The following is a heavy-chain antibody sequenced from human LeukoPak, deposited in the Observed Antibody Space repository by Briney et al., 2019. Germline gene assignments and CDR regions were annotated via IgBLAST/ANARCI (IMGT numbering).Heavy chain of an antibody. CDR3: ARLVVVTAISGMDV. Sequence: SETLSLTCAVSGGSISSGGYSWSWIRQPPGKGLEWIGYIYYSGSTYYNPSLKSRVTISVDTSKNQFSLKLSSVTAADTAVYYCARLVVVTAISGMDVWGQGTTVTVSS. D-gene: IGHD2-21*02. CDR1: GGSISSGGYS. V-gene: IGHV4-30-4*08. J-gene: IGHJ6*02. CDR2: IYYSGST.